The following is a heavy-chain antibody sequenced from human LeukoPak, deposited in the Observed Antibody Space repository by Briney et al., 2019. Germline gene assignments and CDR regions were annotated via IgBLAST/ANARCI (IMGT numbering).Heavy chain of an antibody. CDR2: INPSGGST. D-gene: IGHD3-16*01. V-gene: IGHV1-46*01. J-gene: IGHJ4*02. CDR1: GYIFTSYY. Sequence: ASVKVSCKASGYIFTSYYMHWVRQAPGQGLEWMGIINPSGGSTSYAQKFQGRVTMTRDTSTSTVYMELSSMRSEDTVVYYCARGTRGPGVMTGFDYWGQGTLVTVSS. CDR3: ARGTRGPGVMTGFDY.